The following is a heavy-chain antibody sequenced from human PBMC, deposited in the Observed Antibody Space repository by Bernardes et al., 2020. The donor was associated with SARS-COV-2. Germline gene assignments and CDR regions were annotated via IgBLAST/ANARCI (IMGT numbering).Heavy chain of an antibody. V-gene: IGHV3-23*01. CDR2: VSGNAGRT. CDR1: GFTFSNYG. Sequence: GSLRLSCAASGFTFSNYGMSWVRQAPGMGLEWISIVSGNAGRTYYAESVKGRFTISRDNSKNMLYLQMSSLRAEDTAVYYCAKSDGDATMENLRVFEAFRPLHCWGQGTLVTVSS. D-gene: IGHD5-18*01. J-gene: IGHJ4*02. CDR3: AKSDGDATMENLRVFEAFRPLHC.